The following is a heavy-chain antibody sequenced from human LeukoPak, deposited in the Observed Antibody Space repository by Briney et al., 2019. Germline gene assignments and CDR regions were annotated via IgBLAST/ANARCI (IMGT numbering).Heavy chain of an antibody. CDR2: IYYGVST. Sequence: PSQTLSLTCAVSGGSISSDAYSWSWIRQPPGKGLEWIGYIYYGVSTNYNPSLKSRVTISLDTSKKQISLKVRSVTAADTAIYYCARLLADNWFDPWGQGTLVTVSS. CDR1: GGSISSDAYS. CDR3: ARLLADNWFDP. D-gene: IGHD2-15*01. J-gene: IGHJ5*02. V-gene: IGHV4-30-4*07.